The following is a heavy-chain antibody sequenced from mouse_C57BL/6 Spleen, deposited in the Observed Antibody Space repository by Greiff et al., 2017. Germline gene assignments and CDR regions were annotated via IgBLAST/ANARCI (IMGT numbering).Heavy chain of an antibody. J-gene: IGHJ2*01. CDR2: IYPGDGDT. CDR3: ARGPSRDY. CDR1: GYAFSSYW. Sequence: LQQSGASVKISCKASGYAFSSYWMNWVKQRPGKGLEWIGQIYPGDGDTNYNGKFKGKATLTADKSPSTAYMQLSSLTSEDSAVYFCARGPSRDYWGQGTTLTVSS. V-gene: IGHV1-80*01.